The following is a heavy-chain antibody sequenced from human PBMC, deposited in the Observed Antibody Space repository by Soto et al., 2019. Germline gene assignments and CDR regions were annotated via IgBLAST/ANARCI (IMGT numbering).Heavy chain of an antibody. CDR1: GDSVSSNSAA. D-gene: IGHD6-13*01. Sequence: SQTLSLTCAISGDSVSSNSAAWNWIRQSPSRGLEWLGRTYYRSKWYYNYEVSVESRITINPDTSKNQFSLQLNSVTPEDTAVYYCAGAADLNFDYWGQGTLVTVSS. V-gene: IGHV6-1*01. CDR2: TYYRSKWYY. CDR3: AGAADLNFDY. J-gene: IGHJ4*02.